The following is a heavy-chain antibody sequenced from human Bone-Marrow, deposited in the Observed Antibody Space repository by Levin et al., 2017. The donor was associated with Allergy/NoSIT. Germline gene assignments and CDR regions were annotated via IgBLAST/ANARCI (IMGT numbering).Heavy chain of an antibody. Sequence: ASVKVSCKASGYTFTSYYMHWVRQAPGQGLEWMGIINPSGGSTSYAQKFQGRVTMTRDTSTSTVYMELSSLRSEDTAVYYCARVFSFVVVHPPVAVAGPRTPEFDYWGQGTLVTVSS. CDR1: GYTFTSYY. J-gene: IGHJ4*02. V-gene: IGHV1-46*01. CDR2: INPSGGST. D-gene: IGHD6-19*01. CDR3: ARVFSFVVVHPPVAVAGPRTPEFDY.